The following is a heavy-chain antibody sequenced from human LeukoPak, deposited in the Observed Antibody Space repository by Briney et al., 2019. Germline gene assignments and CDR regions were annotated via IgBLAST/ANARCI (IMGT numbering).Heavy chain of an antibody. D-gene: IGHD2-2*01. CDR3: ARYLRHCSTSSCYHFDY. CDR1: GDSISSYY. J-gene: IGHJ4*02. V-gene: IGHV4-59*01. CDR2: VHYSGGT. Sequence: SETLSLTCTVSGDSISSYYCTWIRQLPGKGLEWIGYVHYSGGTNYNPSLKSRVTISLDTSKNQFSLNLSSVTAADTAIYYCARYLRHCSTSSCYHFDYWGQGILSPSPQ.